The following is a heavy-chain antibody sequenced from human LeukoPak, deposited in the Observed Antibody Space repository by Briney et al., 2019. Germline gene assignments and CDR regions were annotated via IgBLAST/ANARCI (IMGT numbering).Heavy chain of an antibody. J-gene: IGHJ3*02. Sequence: PGGFLRLSCAASGFTFSSYAMSWVRQAPGKGLEWVSAISGSGGSTYYADSVKGRFTISRDNSKNTLYLQMNSLRAEDTAVYYCAKDGPFWSGELLLSGAFDIWGQGTMVTVSS. CDR3: AKDGPFWSGELLLSGAFDI. D-gene: IGHD1-26*01. CDR2: ISGSGGST. CDR1: GFTFSSYA. V-gene: IGHV3-23*01.